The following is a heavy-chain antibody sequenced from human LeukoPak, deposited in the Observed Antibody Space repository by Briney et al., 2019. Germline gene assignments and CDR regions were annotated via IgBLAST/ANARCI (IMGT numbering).Heavy chain of an antibody. V-gene: IGHV6-1*01. J-gene: IGHJ6*02. Sequence: SQTLSLTCAFSGDSVSSNSAAWNWIRQSPSRGLEWLGRTYYRSKWYNDYAVSVKSRITINPDTSKNQFSLQLNSVTPEDTAVYYCANSTSSGWQYYYYGMDVWGQGTTVTVSS. CDR1: GDSVSSNSAA. CDR2: TYYRSKWYN. CDR3: ANSTSSGWQYYYYGMDV. D-gene: IGHD6-19*01.